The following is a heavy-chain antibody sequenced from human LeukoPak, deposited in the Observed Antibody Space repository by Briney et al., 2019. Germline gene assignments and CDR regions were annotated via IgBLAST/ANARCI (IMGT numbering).Heavy chain of an antibody. V-gene: IGHV4-39*01. D-gene: IGHD6-13*01. CDR1: GGSISSSPYY. CDR2: IYHSGST. J-gene: IGHJ5*02. Sequence: PSETLSLTRTVSGGSISSSPYYWGWIRQPPGKGLEWIGSIYHSGSTFYDPSLKSRVTVSIDTSKNQFSLRLNSMTSADTAVYFCARGPDYSSSYAANWFDPWGQGTLVTVSS. CDR3: ARGPDYSSSYAANWFDP.